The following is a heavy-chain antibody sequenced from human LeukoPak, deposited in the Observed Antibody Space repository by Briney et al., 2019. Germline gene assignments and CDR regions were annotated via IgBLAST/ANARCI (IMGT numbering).Heavy chain of an antibody. Sequence: GGSLRLSYAASGFTFSSYSMNWVRQAPGKGLEWVSSISSSSSYIYYADSVKGRFTISRDNSKNTLYLQMNSLRAEDTAVYYCARVLLPLYGMDVWGQGTTVTVSS. D-gene: IGHD3-22*01. J-gene: IGHJ6*02. V-gene: IGHV3-21*01. CDR3: ARVLLPLYGMDV. CDR1: GFTFSSYS. CDR2: ISSSSSYI.